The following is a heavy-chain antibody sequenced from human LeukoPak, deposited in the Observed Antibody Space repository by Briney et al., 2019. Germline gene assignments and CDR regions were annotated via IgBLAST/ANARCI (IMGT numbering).Heavy chain of an antibody. CDR2: IKQDGSEK. D-gene: IGHD3-3*01. Sequence: AGGSLRLSCAASGFTFSSYWMSWVRPAPGKGREWVANIKQDGSEKYCVDSVKGRFTISRDNAKNSLYLQMNSLRAEDTAVYFCARYDFWSGYYSNFDHWGQGTLVTVSS. J-gene: IGHJ4*02. CDR3: ARYDFWSGYYSNFDH. V-gene: IGHV3-7*01. CDR1: GFTFSSYW.